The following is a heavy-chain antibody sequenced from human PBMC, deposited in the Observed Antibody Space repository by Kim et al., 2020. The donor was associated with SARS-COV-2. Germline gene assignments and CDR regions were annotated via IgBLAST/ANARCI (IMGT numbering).Heavy chain of an antibody. V-gene: IGHV4-34*01. CDR2: INHSGST. CDR3: ARGYYGYDAFDI. Sequence: SETLSLTCAVYGGSFSGYYWSWIRQPPGKGLEWIGEINHSGSTNYNPSLKSRVTISVDTSKNQFSLKLSSVTAADTAVYYCARGYYGYDAFDIWGQGTMVTVSS. CDR1: GGSFSGYY. D-gene: IGHD4-17*01. J-gene: IGHJ3*02.